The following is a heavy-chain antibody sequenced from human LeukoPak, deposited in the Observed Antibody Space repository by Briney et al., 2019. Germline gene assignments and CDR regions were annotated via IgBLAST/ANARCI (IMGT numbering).Heavy chain of an antibody. CDR3: ARNYDNSGYTAFGY. J-gene: IGHJ4*02. CDR1: GGSISSYY. CDR2: IYSSGST. D-gene: IGHD3-22*01. Sequence: SETLSLTCTVSGGSISSYYWSWIRQSPGKGLEWIGHIYSSGSTNYNPSLKSRVTISIDTSKNQVSLKLSSVTAADTALYYCARNYDNSGYTAFGYWGRGTLVTVSS. V-gene: IGHV4-59*01.